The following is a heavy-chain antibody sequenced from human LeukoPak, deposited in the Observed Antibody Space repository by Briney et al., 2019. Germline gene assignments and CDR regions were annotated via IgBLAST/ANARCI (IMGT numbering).Heavy chain of an antibody. Sequence: PGGSLRLSCAASGFTFKTYAMNWVRQVPGKGPEWVSSMSGSGSSTDYADSVKGRFTISRDISKNTLYLQMNSLRAEDTALYYCAKDAQGLVRGGIYFDFWGQGSLVTVSS. CDR1: GFTFKTYA. V-gene: IGHV3-23*01. D-gene: IGHD6-19*01. J-gene: IGHJ4*02. CDR3: AKDAQGLVRGGIYFDF. CDR2: MSGSGSST.